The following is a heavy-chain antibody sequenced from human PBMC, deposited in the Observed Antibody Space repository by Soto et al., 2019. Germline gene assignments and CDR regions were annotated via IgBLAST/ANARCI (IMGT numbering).Heavy chain of an antibody. J-gene: IGHJ4*02. D-gene: IGHD4-17*01. CDR3: ARGYGDYKHYFDY. CDR1: GFTFSSYS. V-gene: IGHV3-21*04. Sequence: LRLSCAASGFTFSSYSMNWVRQAPGKGLEWVSSISSSSSYIYYADSVKGRFTISRDNAKNSLYLQMNSLRAEDTAVYYCARGYGDYKHYFDYWGQGTLVTVSS. CDR2: ISSSSSYI.